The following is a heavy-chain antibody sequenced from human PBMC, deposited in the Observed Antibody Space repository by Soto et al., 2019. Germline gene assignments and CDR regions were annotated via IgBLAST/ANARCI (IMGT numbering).Heavy chain of an antibody. Sequence: PGGSLRLSCAASGFTFSSYGMHWVRQAPGKGLEWVAVIRHDGSNKDYADSVKGRFTISRDNSKNTMYLQMNSLRAEDTAVYYCARDHSGYDMYYFDYWGQGTLVTVSS. CDR2: IRHDGSNK. J-gene: IGHJ4*02. CDR1: GFTFSSYG. D-gene: IGHD5-12*01. CDR3: ARDHSGYDMYYFDY. V-gene: IGHV3-33*01.